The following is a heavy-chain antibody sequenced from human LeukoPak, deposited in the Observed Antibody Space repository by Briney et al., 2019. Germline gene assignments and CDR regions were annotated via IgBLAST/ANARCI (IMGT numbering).Heavy chain of an antibody. CDR3: ARGRITMIVVVTLYYYYYYMDV. V-gene: IGHV4-34*01. J-gene: IGHJ6*03. CDR2: INHSGST. CDR1: GGSFSGYY. Sequence: SGTLSLTCAVYGGSFSGYYWSWIRQPPGKGLEWIGEINHSGSTNYNPSLKSRVTISVDTSKNQFSLKLSSVTAADTAVYYCARGRITMIVVVTLYYYYYYMDVWGKGTTVTVSS. D-gene: IGHD3-22*01.